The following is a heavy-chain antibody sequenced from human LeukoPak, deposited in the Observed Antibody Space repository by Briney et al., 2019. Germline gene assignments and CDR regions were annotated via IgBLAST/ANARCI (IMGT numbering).Heavy chain of an antibody. CDR1: GFTFSSYG. V-gene: IGHV3-33*01. CDR2: IWYDGSNK. D-gene: IGHD6-19*01. Sequence: PGGSLRLSCAASGFTFSSYGMHWVRQAPGKGLEWVAVIWYDGSNKYYADSVKGRFTISRDNSKNTLCLQMNSLRAEDTAVYYCARDMQWLEAWDYYYGMDVWGQGTTVTVSS. J-gene: IGHJ6*02. CDR3: ARDMQWLEAWDYYYGMDV.